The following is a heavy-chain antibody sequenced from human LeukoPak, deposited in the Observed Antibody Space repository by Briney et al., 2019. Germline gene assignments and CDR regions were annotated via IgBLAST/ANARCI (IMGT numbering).Heavy chain of an antibody. CDR2: INGRGGST. J-gene: IGHJ4*02. Sequence: PGGSLRLSCAASGFTFSNYAMSWVRQAPGKGLEWVSSINGRGGSTYYADSVKGRFTISRDNSKNTLYLQMNSLRAEDTAVYYCAPTNPATVTTRAAFDYWGQGTLVTVSS. D-gene: IGHD4-17*01. CDR3: APTNPATVTTRAAFDY. CDR1: GFTFSNYA. V-gene: IGHV3-23*01.